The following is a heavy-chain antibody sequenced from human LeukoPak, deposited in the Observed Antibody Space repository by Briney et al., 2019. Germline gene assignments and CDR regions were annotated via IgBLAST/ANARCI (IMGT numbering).Heavy chain of an antibody. V-gene: IGHV4-31*03. D-gene: IGHD3-10*01. Sequence: SETLSLTCTVSGGSISSGGYYWSWIRQHPGKGLEWTGYIYYSGSTYYNPSLKSRVTISVDTSKNQFSLKLSSVTAADTAVYYCARGSMVLRALDYWGQGTLVTVSS. CDR1: GGSISSGGYY. CDR2: IYYSGST. J-gene: IGHJ4*02. CDR3: ARGSMVLRALDY.